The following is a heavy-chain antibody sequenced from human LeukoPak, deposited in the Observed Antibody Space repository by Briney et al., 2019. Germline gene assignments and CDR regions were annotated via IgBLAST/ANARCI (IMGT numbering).Heavy chain of an antibody. CDR1: GGSFSGYY. CDR3: ARVAIAAGPIRTKSNYFTYMDA. CDR2: INNSGST. D-gene: IGHD6-6*01. J-gene: IGHJ6*03. Sequence: PSETLSLTCAVSGGSFSGYYWSWIREPPGTGLECFGEINNSGSTNYNPSLRSRVTISVDPSKNQFTLKLSSVTASLPAVYSCARVAIAAGPIRTKSNYFTYMDAWGKGTTVAVSS. V-gene: IGHV4-34*01.